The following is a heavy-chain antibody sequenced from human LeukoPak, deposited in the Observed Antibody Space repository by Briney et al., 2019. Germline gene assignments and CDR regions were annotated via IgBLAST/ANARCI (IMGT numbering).Heavy chain of an antibody. CDR2: ISSSGSTI. J-gene: IGHJ6*03. V-gene: IGHV3-11*01. CDR1: GFTFSDYY. D-gene: IGHD5-18*01. Sequence: GGSLRLSCAASGFTFSDYYMSWIRQAPGKGLEWVSYISSSGSTIYYADSVKGRFTISRDNAKNSLYLQMNSLRAEDTAVYYCARPPIQLWSKYYYYYMDVWGKGTTDTVSS. CDR3: ARPPIQLWSKYYYYYMDV.